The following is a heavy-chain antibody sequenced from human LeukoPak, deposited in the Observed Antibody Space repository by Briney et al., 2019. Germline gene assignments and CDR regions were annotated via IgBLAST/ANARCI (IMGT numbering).Heavy chain of an antibody. V-gene: IGHV3-23*01. D-gene: IGHD3-22*01. CDR2: ISVSGGST. CDR1: GFTFSSYA. J-gene: IGHJ4*02. Sequence: GASLRLSCAPSGFTFSSYAISWVRQAPGKGLEWVSAISVSGGSTYYAHSVKGPFTISRNSSKNTLYLQMNSLRAEDTAVYYCAKFRLPVYYYDSSGYYFDYWGQGTLVTVSS. CDR3: AKFRLPVYYYDSSGYYFDY.